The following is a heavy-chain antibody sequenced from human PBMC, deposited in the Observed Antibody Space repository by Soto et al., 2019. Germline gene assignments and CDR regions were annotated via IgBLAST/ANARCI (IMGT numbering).Heavy chain of an antibody. CDR3: ARDIAVAGTDWFDP. Sequence: SETLSLTCTVSGGSISSGDYYWSWIRQPPGKGLEWIGYIYYSGSTYYNPSLKSRVTISVDTSKNQFSLKLSSVTAADTAVYYCARDIAVAGTDWFDPWCQGTLVTVSS. V-gene: IGHV4-30-4*01. CDR2: IYYSGST. CDR1: GGSISSGDYY. J-gene: IGHJ5*02. D-gene: IGHD6-19*01.